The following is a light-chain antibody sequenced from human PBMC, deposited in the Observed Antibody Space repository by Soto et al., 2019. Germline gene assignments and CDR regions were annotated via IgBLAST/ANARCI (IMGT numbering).Light chain of an antibody. CDR3: QQYKT. V-gene: IGKV1-5*03. CDR2: KAS. J-gene: IGKJ1*01. CDR1: QGISSW. Sequence: DIQMTQSPSSLSASVGDRVTVTCRGSQGISSWLAWYQQKPGKAPRLLIYKASSLASGVPSRFSGSGSGTEFTLTISSLQPDDFATYYCQQYKTFGQGTRVEIK.